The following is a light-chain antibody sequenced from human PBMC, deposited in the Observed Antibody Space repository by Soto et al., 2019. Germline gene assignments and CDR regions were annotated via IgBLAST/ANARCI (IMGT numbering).Light chain of an antibody. CDR3: LQYNSYPYT. CDR2: ATS. CDR1: EDIVDY. Sequence: DIQMTQSPSSLSASVGDRVTITCRASEDIVDYLAWFHQKQGQAPKTLIYATSKLQSGVPSRFSGSASETDFTLTITNGQPEDFGTYYCLQYNSYPYTFGRGTRLDMK. J-gene: IGKJ2*01. V-gene: IGKV1-16*01.